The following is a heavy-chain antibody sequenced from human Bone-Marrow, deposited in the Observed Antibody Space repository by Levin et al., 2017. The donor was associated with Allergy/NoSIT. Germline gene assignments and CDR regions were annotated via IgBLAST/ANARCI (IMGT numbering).Heavy chain of an antibody. CDR2: SDYSGRS. CDR1: GGSVSSGSYY. V-gene: IGHV4-61*01. CDR3: ARDDYGDYVGLYGLDV. Sequence: MASETLSLTCTVSGGSVSSGSYYWTWIRQPPGKGLEWIGFSDYSGRSRYNPSLKSRVTISVDTSKDQFSLMVNSVTAADTAVYYCARDDYGDYVGLYGLDVWGPGTTVIVSS. D-gene: IGHD4-17*01. J-gene: IGHJ6*02.